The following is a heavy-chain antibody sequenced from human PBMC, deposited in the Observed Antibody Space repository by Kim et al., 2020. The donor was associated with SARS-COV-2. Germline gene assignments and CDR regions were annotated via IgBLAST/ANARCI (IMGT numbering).Heavy chain of an antibody. D-gene: IGHD2-15*01. V-gene: IGHV3-11*06. Sequence: SNYTTYAECVKGRFTITRDNAKNSLYLQMNSLRAEDTAVYYCARDGVEPPSEDYWGQGTLVTVSS. CDR3: ARDGVEPPSEDY. CDR2: SNYT. J-gene: IGHJ4*02.